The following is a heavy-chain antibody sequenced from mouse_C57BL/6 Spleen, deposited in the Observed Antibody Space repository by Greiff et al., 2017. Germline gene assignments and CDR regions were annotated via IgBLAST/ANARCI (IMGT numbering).Heavy chain of an antibody. CDR3: ARQVRLQGAKDY. J-gene: IGHJ4*01. D-gene: IGHD3-2*02. CDR1: GYTFTSYW. CDR2: IYPSDSET. Sequence: QVHVKQPGAELVRPGSSVKLSCKASGYTFTSYWMDWVKQRPGQGLEWIGNIYPSDSETHYNQKFKDKATLTVDKSSSTAYMQLSSLTSEDSAVYYCARQVRLQGAKDYWGQGTSVTVSS. V-gene: IGHV1-61*01.